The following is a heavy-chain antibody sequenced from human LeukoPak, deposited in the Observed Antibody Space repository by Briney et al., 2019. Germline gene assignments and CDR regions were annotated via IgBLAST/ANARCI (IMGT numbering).Heavy chain of an antibody. CDR2: ITGGASSV. D-gene: IGHD6-13*01. CDR1: GFTFSAFA. V-gene: IGHV3-23*01. J-gene: IGHJ5*02. CDR3: AKGAAAGKVDWFDP. Sequence: RSGGPLRLSCAASGFTFSAFAMTWVRQAPGKAPEWVSSITGGASSVFYADSVKGRFTFSRDNSKNTLYLQMNSLRAEDTAVYYCAKGAAAGKVDWFDPWGQGTLVTVSS.